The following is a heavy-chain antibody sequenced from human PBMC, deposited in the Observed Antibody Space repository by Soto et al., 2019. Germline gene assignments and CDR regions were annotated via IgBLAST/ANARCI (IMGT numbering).Heavy chain of an antibody. CDR2: INPMSRTA. CDR1: GDTSTTYV. J-gene: IGHJ4*02. D-gene: IGHD2-21*01. CDR3: AGGTYCGSNCFFAREY. Sequence: VQLVQSGAEVKKPGSSVKVSCKASGDTSTTYVTSWVRQAPGQGPEWIGGINPMSRTAKYSEKYKGRVTITADEATRTAYLDLTSLRFEDTAVYFCAGGTYCGSNCFFAREYWGQGTLVTVSS. V-gene: IGHV1-69*01.